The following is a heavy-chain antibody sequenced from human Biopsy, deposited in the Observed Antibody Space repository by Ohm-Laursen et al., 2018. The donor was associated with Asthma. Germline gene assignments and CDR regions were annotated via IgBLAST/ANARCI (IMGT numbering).Heavy chain of an antibody. J-gene: IGHJ4*02. V-gene: IGHV3-30*18. D-gene: IGHD1-26*01. CDR1: GFMFRSFG. Sequence: SLRLSCSASGFMFRSFGMHWVRQAPGKGLEWVAVISYDGNHKFYEDSVKARFTISRDNSKNTLYLQMNSLRTEDTAVYYCAKRGGYSGPDNGYWGPGTLVIVSS. CDR2: ISYDGNHK. CDR3: AKRGGYSGPDNGY.